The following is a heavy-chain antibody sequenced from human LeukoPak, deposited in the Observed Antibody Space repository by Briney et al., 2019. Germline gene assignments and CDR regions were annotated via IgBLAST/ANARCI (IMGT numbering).Heavy chain of an antibody. CDR3: ARSPDTPPSWFDP. V-gene: IGHV4-39*01. D-gene: IGHD2-2*02. J-gene: IGHJ5*02. Sequence: SETLSLTCTVSGGSISSSSYYWGWIRQPPGKGLEWIGSIYYTGGTYYNPSLKSRVTISIDTSKNQFSLKLSSVTAADTAVYYCARSPDTPPSWFDPWGQGTLVTVSS. CDR2: IYYTGGT. CDR1: GGSISSSSYY.